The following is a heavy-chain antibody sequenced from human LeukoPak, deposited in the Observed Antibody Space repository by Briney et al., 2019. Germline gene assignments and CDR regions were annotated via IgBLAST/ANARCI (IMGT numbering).Heavy chain of an antibody. D-gene: IGHD4-17*01. J-gene: IGHJ5*02. CDR3: ARARSLRRFDP. CDR2: INHSGST. V-gene: IGHV4-34*01. CDR1: GGSFSGYY. Sequence: SSETLSLTCAVYGGSFSGYYWSWIRQPPGKGLEWIGEINHSGSTNYNPSLKSRVTISVDTSKNQFSLKLSSVTAADTGVYYCARARSLRRFDPWGQGTLVTVSS.